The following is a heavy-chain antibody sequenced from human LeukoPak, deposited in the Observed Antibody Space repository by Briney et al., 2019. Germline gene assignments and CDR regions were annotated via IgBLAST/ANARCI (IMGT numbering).Heavy chain of an antibody. D-gene: IGHD6-13*01. Sequence: PGGSPRLSCAASGFTFSSYAMSWVRQAPGKGLEWVSAISGSGGSTYYADSVKGRFTISRDNSKNTLYLQMNSLRAEDTAVYYCARDGGSWYPALGYWGQGTLVTVSS. V-gene: IGHV3-23*01. CDR3: ARDGGSWYPALGY. CDR2: ISGSGGST. CDR1: GFTFSSYA. J-gene: IGHJ4*02.